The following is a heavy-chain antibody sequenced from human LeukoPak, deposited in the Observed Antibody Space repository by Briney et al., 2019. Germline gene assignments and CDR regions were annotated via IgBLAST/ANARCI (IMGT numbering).Heavy chain of an antibody. CDR1: GGSISSSSYY. CDR3: ARYQAGFDY. Sequence: PSETLSLTCTVSGGSISSSSYYWGWIRQPPGKGPEWIGSIYYSGSTYYNPSLKSRVTISVDTSKNQFSLKLSSVTAADTAVYYCARYQAGFDYWGQGTLVTVSS. CDR2: IYYSGST. J-gene: IGHJ4*02. D-gene: IGHD2-2*01. V-gene: IGHV4-39*07.